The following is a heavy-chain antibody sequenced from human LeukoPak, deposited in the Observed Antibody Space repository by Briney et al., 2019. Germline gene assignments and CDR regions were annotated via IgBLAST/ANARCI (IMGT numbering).Heavy chain of an antibody. D-gene: IGHD2-15*01. J-gene: IGHJ4*02. Sequence: GGFDPEDGETIYAQKFQGRVTMTEDTSTDTAYMELSSLRFVDTAVYYCATVPCSGASCMGQEDYWSQGSLVTVSS. CDR2: FDPEDGET. V-gene: IGHV1-24*01. CDR3: ATVPCSGASCMGQEDY.